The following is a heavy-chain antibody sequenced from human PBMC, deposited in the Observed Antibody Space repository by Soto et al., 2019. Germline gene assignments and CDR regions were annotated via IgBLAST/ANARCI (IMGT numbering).Heavy chain of an antibody. J-gene: IGHJ4*02. D-gene: IGHD1-1*01. Sequence: PGGCLRLSCAASGFTFSSYWMHWVRQVPGKGLVWVSRINSDGSSTSYADSVKGRFTISRDNAKSTLYLQMNSLRAEDTAVYYCARVTTGTTIDYWGQGTLVTVSS. CDR1: GFTFSSYW. CDR2: INSDGSST. CDR3: ARVTTGTTIDY. V-gene: IGHV3-74*01.